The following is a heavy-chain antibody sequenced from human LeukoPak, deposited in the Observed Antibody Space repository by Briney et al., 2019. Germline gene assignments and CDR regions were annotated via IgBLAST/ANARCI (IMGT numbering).Heavy chain of an antibody. D-gene: IGHD3-9*01. CDR1: GGSFSGYY. Sequence: SETLSLTCAVYGGSFSGYYWSWIRQPPGKGLEWIGEINHSGSTNYNPSLKSRVTISVDTSKNQFSLKLSSVTAADTAVYYCAREGILTGYYPPYYYYYYMDVWGKGTTVTVSS. J-gene: IGHJ6*03. V-gene: IGHV4-34*01. CDR2: INHSGST. CDR3: AREGILTGYYPPYYYYYYMDV.